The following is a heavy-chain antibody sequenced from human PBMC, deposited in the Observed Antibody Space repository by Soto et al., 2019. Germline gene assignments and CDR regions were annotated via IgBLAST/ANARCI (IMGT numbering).Heavy chain of an antibody. Sequence: GGSLRLSCAASGFTFTRAWLNWVRQAPGKGLEWVGRAKSEINGGAVDYAAPVKGRFTISRDASQNTVYLQMNSLRADDTAVYYCAADLPDWGAYAFDYWDHGTQVTVSS. D-gene: IGHD3-16*01. CDR2: AKSEINGGAV. CDR1: GFTFTRAW. J-gene: IGHJ4*01. CDR3: AADLPDWGAYAFDY. V-gene: IGHV3-15*07.